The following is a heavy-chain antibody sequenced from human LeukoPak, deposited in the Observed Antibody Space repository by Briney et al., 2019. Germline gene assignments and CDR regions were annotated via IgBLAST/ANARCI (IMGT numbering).Heavy chain of an antibody. CDR2: INPNSGGT. CDR3: ARGNDYVGGSYNYYYYYMDV. V-gene: IGHV1-2*02. CDR1: GYNFTSYA. J-gene: IGHJ6*03. Sequence: ASVKVSCKASGYNFTSYAMNWVRQAPGQGLEWMGWINPNSGGTIYAQKFHARVTMARDTFISTVYMELSRLKSDDTAVYYCARGNDYVGGSYNYYYYYMDVWGKGTTVTISS. D-gene: IGHD3-16*01.